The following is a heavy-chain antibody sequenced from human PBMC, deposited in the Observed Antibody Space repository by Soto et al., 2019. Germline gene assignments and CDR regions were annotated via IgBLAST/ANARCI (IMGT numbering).Heavy chain of an antibody. CDR3: ASLGVS. CDR2: ISSSSSTI. CDR1: GFTFSSYS. Sequence: PGGSLRLSCAASGFTFSSYSMNWVRQAPGKGLEWVSYISSSSSTIYYADSVKGRFTISRDNAKNSLYLQMKSLRDEDTAVYYCASLGVSWGQGTLVTVSS. J-gene: IGHJ4*02. V-gene: IGHV3-48*02. D-gene: IGHD3-22*01.